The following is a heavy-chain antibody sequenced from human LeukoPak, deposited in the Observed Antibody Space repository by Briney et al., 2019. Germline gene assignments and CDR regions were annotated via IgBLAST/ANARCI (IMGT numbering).Heavy chain of an antibody. Sequence: ASVKVSFKASGYTFTSYGINWVRQAPGQGLEWMGWISAYNGNTNYAQKLQGRVTMTTDTSTSTAYMELRSLRSDDTAVYYCSRSGYSYAYLAYWGQGTLVTVSS. D-gene: IGHD5-18*01. J-gene: IGHJ4*02. CDR1: GYTFTSYG. V-gene: IGHV1-18*01. CDR3: SRSGYSYAYLAY. CDR2: ISAYNGNT.